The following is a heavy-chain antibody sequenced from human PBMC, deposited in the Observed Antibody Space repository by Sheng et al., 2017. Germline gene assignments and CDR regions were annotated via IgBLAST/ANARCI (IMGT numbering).Heavy chain of an antibody. J-gene: IGHJ4*02. CDR3: ARDARFLEWSLDY. V-gene: IGHV4-38-2*02. CDR2: IYHSGST. D-gene: IGHD3-3*01. Sequence: QVQLQESGPGLVKPSETLSLTCTVSGYSISSGYYWGWIRQPPGKGLEWIGSIYHSGSTYYNPSLKSRVTISVDTSKNQFSLKLSSVTAADTAVYYCARDARFLEWSLDYWGQGTLVTVSS. CDR1: GYSISSGYY.